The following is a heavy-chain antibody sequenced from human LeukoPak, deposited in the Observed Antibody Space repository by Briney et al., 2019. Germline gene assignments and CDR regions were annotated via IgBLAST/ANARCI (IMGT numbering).Heavy chain of an antibody. D-gene: IGHD3-10*01. CDR2: VSHDGSER. CDR1: GGNFGSYA. V-gene: IGHV3-30*04. J-gene: IGHJ5*02. Sequence: GGSLRLSCAASGGNFGSYAVNWVRQAPGKGLDWVSAVSHDGSERYADSVKGRFTISRDNSRNTLYLQMNSLRVEDTAVYYCARDGFVGGIYFGYWFDLWGQGTLVTVSS. CDR3: ARDGFVGGIYFGYWFDL.